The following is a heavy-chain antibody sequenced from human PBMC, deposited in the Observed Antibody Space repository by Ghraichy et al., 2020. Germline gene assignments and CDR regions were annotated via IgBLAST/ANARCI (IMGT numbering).Heavy chain of an antibody. D-gene: IGHD5-12*01. J-gene: IGHJ3*02. CDR2: IYYSGST. Sequence: SQTLSLTCTVSGGSISSYYWSWIRQPPGKGLEWIGYIYYSGSTNYNPSLKSRVTISVDTSKNQFSLKLSSVTAADTAVYYCARSKMATILADAFDIWGQGPRVTVSS. V-gene: IGHV4-59*01. CDR1: GGSISSYY. CDR3: ARSKMATILADAFDI.